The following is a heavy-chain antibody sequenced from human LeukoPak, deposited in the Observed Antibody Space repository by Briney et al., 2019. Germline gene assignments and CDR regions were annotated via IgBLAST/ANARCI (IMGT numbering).Heavy chain of an antibody. CDR3: ARALHSYGLSYYFDF. J-gene: IGHJ4*02. CDR1: GFVVKNNH. D-gene: IGHD5-18*01. CDR2: LRSGGDT. Sequence: GSLRLSCAASGFVVKNNHMGWVRQPPGKGLEWVSLLRSGGDTSYADSVKGRFTISRDRSKNTLYLQMKSLKTEDTAVYYCARALHSYGLSYYFDFWGQGTLLTVSS. V-gene: IGHV3-53*01.